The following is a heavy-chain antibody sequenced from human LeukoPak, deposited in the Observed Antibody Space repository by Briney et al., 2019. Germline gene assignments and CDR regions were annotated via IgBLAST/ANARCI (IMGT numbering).Heavy chain of an antibody. J-gene: IGHJ6*03. CDR2: IYHSGST. D-gene: IGHD5-18*01. CDR3: ARELWLYYYYYMDV. V-gene: IGHV4-38-2*02. CDR1: GYSTSSGYY. Sequence: SETLSLTCTVSGYSTSSGYYWGWIRQPPGKGLEWIGSIYHSGSTYYNPSLKSRVTISVDTSKNQFSLKLSSVTAADTAVYYCARELWLYYYYYMDVWGKGTTVTISS.